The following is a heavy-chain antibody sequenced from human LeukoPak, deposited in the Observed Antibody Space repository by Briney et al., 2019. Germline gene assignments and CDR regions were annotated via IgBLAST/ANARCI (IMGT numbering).Heavy chain of an antibody. Sequence: GASVKVSCKASGYTFTDYAMQWVRQAPRQSLEWMGWINAGNGDTKYSQMFQGRVTITRDTSASTAYMELSSLRSEDTAVYYCARDPLGYDSSGYSNYFDYWGQGTLVTVSS. CDR2: INAGNGDT. V-gene: IGHV1-3*01. CDR3: ARDPLGYDSSGYSNYFDY. CDR1: GYTFTDYA. J-gene: IGHJ4*02. D-gene: IGHD3-22*01.